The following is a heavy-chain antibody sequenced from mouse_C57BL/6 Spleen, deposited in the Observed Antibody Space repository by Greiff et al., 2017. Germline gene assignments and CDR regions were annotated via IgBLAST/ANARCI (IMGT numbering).Heavy chain of an antibody. CDR3: AGNFLSMITYAVDY. CDR1: GFSLTSYG. D-gene: IGHD2-4*01. CDR2: IWSGGST. Sequence: VHLVESGPGLVQPSQSLSITCTVSGFSLTSYGVHWVRQSPGKGLEWLGVIWSGGSTDYNAAFISRQSISKDNSKSQVFFKMNSLQADDTAIYYCAGNFLSMITYAVDYWGQGTSVTVSS. V-gene: IGHV2-2*01. J-gene: IGHJ4*01.